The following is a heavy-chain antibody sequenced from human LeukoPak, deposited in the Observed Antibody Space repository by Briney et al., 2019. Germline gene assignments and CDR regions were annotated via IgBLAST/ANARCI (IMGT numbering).Heavy chain of an antibody. CDR2: IIPIFGTA. CDR1: GGTFSSYA. CDR3: ASAESFSYYYDSSGSPPGY. Sequence: GASVKVSCKASGGTFSSYAISWVRQAPGQGLEWMGGIIPIFGTANYAQKSQGRVTITADESTSTAYMELSSLRSEDTAVYYCASAESFSYYYDSSGSPPGYWGQGTLVTVSS. V-gene: IGHV1-69*13. J-gene: IGHJ4*02. D-gene: IGHD3-22*01.